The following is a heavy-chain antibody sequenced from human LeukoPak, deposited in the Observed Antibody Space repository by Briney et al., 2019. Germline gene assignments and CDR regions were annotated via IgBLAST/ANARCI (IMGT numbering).Heavy chain of an antibody. J-gene: IGHJ4*02. D-gene: IGHD3-22*01. CDR3: ASLTYYYDTFDY. Sequence: GGSLRLSCAASGFTFSSYSVNWVRQAPGKGLEWVSYISTSSSTIYYADSVTGRFTISRDNAKNSLYLQMNSLRAEDTAVYYCASLTYYYDTFDYWGQGTLVTVSS. V-gene: IGHV3-48*01. CDR1: GFTFSSYS. CDR2: ISTSSSTI.